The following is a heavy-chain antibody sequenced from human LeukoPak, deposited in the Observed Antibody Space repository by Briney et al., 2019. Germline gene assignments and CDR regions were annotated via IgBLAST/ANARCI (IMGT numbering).Heavy chain of an antibody. CDR3: AKDMITFGGVISYYFDY. CDR1: GFTFSSYA. V-gene: IGHV3-23*01. D-gene: IGHD3-16*02. CDR2: ISGSGGST. Sequence: PGGSLRLSCAASGFTFSSYAMSWVRQAPGKGLEWVSAISGSGGSTYYADSVKGRFTISRDNAKNTLYLQMNSLRAEDMAVYYCAKDMITFGGVISYYFDYWGQGTLVTVSS. J-gene: IGHJ4*02.